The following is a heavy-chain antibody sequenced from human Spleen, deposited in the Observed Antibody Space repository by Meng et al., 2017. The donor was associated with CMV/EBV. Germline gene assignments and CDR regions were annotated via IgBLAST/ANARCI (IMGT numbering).Heavy chain of an antibody. CDR3: AKGGGSSWYSSSFDY. D-gene: IGHD6-13*01. V-gene: IGHV3-66*02. J-gene: IGHJ4*02. CDR1: GFTVSNNY. Sequence: GESLKISCAASGFTVSNNYMSWVRQAPGKGLEWVSLIYSGGSAYYADSVKGRFTISRDNSKNMLYLQMNSLRDEDTAVYYCAKGGGSSWYSSSFDYWGQGTLVTVSS. CDR2: IYSGGSA.